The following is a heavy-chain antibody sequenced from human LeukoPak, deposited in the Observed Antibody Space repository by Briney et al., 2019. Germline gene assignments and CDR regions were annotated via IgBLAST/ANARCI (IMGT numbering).Heavy chain of an antibody. CDR2: INPNSGGT. D-gene: IGHD3-3*01. CDR1: GYTFTGYY. J-gene: IGHJ6*03. V-gene: IGHV1-2*02. Sequence: ASVKVSCKASGYTFTGYYMHWVRQAPGQGLEWMGWINPNSGGTNYAQKFQGRVTMTRDTSISTAYMELSRLRSDDTAVYYCAREGVTIFGVVIEYYYYYMDVWGKGTTVTVSS. CDR3: AREGVTIFGVVIEYYYYYMDV.